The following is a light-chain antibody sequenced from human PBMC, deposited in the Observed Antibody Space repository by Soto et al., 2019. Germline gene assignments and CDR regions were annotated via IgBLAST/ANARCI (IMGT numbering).Light chain of an antibody. CDR1: HSVSSY. CDR2: DAS. J-gene: IGKJ5*01. Sequence: EIVLTQSPATLSLSPGESATLSCRATHSVSSYLAWYQQKTGQAPRLLIYDASNRATGIPARCSGSGSGTEFTLTISSLEPEEFAVYYGQQRSNWPPGTSGQGTRLEIK. V-gene: IGKV3-11*01. CDR3: QQRSNWPPGT.